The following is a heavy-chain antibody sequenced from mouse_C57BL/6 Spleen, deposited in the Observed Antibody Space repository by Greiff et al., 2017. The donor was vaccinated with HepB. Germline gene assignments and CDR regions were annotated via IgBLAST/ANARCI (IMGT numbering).Heavy chain of an antibody. V-gene: IGHV1-52*01. J-gene: IGHJ1*03. CDR1: GYTFTSYW. CDR3: ASHYYGSSYWYFDV. D-gene: IGHD1-1*01. CDR2: IDPSDSET. Sequence: QVQLQQPGAELVRPGSSVKLSCKASGYTFTSYWMHWVKQRPIQGLEWIGNIDPSDSETHYNQKFKDKATLTVDKSSSTAYMQLSSLTSEDSAVYYGASHYYGSSYWYFDVWGTGTTVTVSS.